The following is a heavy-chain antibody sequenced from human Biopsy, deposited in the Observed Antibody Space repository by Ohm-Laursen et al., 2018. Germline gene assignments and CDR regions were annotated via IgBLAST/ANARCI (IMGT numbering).Heavy chain of an antibody. Sequence: GTLSLTCTASGGSISSDYWSWIPQTPGKGLEWIGYIYYSGSTNYNPSLKSRVTISVDTSKNQFSLRLNSVTAADTAVYYCARATNSTGWPYYYFYGMDVWGQGTTVTVSS. CDR1: GGSISSDY. J-gene: IGHJ6*02. V-gene: IGHV4-59*01. CDR3: ARATNSTGWPYYYFYGMDV. D-gene: IGHD2/OR15-2a*01. CDR2: IYYSGST.